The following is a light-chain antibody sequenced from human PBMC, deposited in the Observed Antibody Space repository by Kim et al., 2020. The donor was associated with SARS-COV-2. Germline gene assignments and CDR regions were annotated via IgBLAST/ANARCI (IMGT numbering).Light chain of an antibody. CDR1: GSDIGGYYF. V-gene: IGLV2-8*01. CDR3: SAYAGSNNFLL. CDR2: EVS. Sequence: SVTISCTGTGSDIGGYYFVSWYQQHPGKAPKLIISEVSKRPSGVPDRFSGSKSGNTASLTVSGLRAEDEADYYCSAYAGSNNFLLFGGGTQLTVL. J-gene: IGLJ2*01.